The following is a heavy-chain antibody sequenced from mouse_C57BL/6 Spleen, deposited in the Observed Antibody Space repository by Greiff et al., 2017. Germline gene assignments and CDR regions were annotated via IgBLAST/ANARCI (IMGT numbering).Heavy chain of an antibody. J-gene: IGHJ2*01. V-gene: IGHV1-26*01. D-gene: IGHD1-1*01. Sequence: EVQLQQSGPELVKPGASVKISCKASGYTFTDYYMNWVKQSHGQSLEWIGDINPNNGGTSYNQKFKGKATLTVDKSSSTAYMELRSLPSEDSAVDYCATATVVAGDFDYWGQGTTLTVSS. CDR3: ATATVVAGDFDY. CDR2: INPNNGGT. CDR1: GYTFTDYY.